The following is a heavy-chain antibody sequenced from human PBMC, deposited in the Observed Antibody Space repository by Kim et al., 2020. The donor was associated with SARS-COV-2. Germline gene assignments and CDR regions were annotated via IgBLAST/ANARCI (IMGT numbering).Heavy chain of an antibody. CDR2: MNPNSGNT. Sequence: ASVKVSCKASGYTFTSYDINWVRQATGQGLEWMGWMNPNSGNTGYAQKFQGRVTMTRNTSISTAYMELSSLRSEDTAVYYCARSRRSSIAARYYMDVWGKGTTVTVSS. CDR3: ARSRRSSIAARYYMDV. J-gene: IGHJ6*03. V-gene: IGHV1-8*01. D-gene: IGHD6-6*01. CDR1: GYTFTSYD.